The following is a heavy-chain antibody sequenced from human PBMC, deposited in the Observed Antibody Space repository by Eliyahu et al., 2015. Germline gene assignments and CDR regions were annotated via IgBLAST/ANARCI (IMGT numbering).Heavy chain of an antibody. CDR2: INHSGST. Sequence: QVQLQQWGAGLLKPSETLSLTCAVYGGSFSGYYWSWIRQPPGKGLEWIGEINHSGSTNYNPSLKSRVTISVDTSKNQFSLKLSSVTAADTAVYYCARVIVGADDYYGMDVWGQGTTVTVSS. D-gene: IGHD1-26*01. CDR3: ARVIVGADDYYGMDV. J-gene: IGHJ6*02. CDR1: GGSFSGYY. V-gene: IGHV4-34*01.